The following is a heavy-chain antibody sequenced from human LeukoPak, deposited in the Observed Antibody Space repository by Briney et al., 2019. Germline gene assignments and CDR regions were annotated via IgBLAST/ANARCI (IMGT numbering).Heavy chain of an antibody. D-gene: IGHD3-10*01. CDR3: ARHNSPGGLLWFGELLGYFDY. CDR2: IYYSGST. Sequence: SETLSLTCTVSGGSISSSSYYWGWIRQPPGKGLEWIGSIYYSGSTYYNPSLKSRVTISLYTSKNQFSLKLSSVTAADTAVYYCARHNSPGGLLWFGELLGYFDYWGQGTLVTVSS. V-gene: IGHV4-39*01. J-gene: IGHJ4*02. CDR1: GGSISSSSYY.